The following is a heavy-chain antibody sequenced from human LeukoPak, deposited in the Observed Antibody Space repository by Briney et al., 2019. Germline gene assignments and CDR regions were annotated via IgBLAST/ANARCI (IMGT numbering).Heavy chain of an antibody. V-gene: IGHV1-46*01. CDR2: INPSGGGT. CDR3: ARDINSGGADFDY. Sequence: ASVKVSCKASGYTFTNYYIHWVGQAPGQGLEWMGIINPSGGGTSYAQNFQGRVTMTRDTSTSTVYMELSSLRSEDTAVYYCARDINSGGADFDYWGQGTLVTVSS. J-gene: IGHJ4*02. CDR1: GYTFTNYY. D-gene: IGHD3-10*01.